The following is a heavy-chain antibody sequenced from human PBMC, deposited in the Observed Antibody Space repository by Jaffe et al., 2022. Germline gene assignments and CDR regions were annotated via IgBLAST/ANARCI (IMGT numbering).Heavy chain of an antibody. Sequence: EVRLVQSGGGSVQPGRSLRLSCTVSGIIFHNHAMHWVRQVPGKGLEWVAGIFLSGGGTDYAASVKGRFTVSRDNARNSLYLQMNSLRTEDTALYFCTKDLSPGGADHWGQGTPVTVSS. J-gene: IGHJ4*02. CDR1: GIIFHNHA. D-gene: IGHD3-16*01. CDR3: TKDLSPGGADH. V-gene: IGHV3-9*01. CDR2: IFLSGGGT.